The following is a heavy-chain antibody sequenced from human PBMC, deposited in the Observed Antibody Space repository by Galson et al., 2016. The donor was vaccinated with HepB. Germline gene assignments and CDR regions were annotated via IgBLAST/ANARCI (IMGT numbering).Heavy chain of an antibody. D-gene: IGHD1/OR15-1a*01. CDR1: GFTFSSRG. V-gene: IGHV3-33*01. CDR3: ARDQGSGGWNKGWFDP. J-gene: IGHJ5*02. CDR2: IWSDDSIQ. Sequence: SLRLSCAASGFTFSSRGMHWVRQAPGKGLEWVAVIWSDDSIQYYGNPVEGRFTISRDNSENTVSLQMDNLRDEDTAVYYCARDQGSGGWNKGWFDPWGQGTLVTVSS.